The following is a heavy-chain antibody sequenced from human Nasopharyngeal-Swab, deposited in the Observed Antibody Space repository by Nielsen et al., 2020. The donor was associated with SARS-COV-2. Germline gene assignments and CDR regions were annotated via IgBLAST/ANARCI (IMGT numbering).Heavy chain of an antibody. V-gene: IGHV3-53*01. CDR1: GFTVSSSY. D-gene: IGHD6-13*01. J-gene: IGHJ2*01. CDR2: VHSDGNT. CDR3: ASRGAATDPSTRDLPYSRRTFDL. Sequence: GESLKISCAASGFTVSSSYMSWVRQAPGKGPEWVSTVHSDGNTYYADSVRGQFSSSRDNSKNTLSLQMSSLRAEDTAVYYCASRGAATDPSTRDLPYSRRTFDLWGRGTLVTVSS.